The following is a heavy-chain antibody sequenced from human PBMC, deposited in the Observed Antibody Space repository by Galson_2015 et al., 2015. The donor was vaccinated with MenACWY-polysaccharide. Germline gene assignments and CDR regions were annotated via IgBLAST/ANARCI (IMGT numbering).Heavy chain of an antibody. J-gene: IGHJ5*02. CDR2: MNPNSGNT. CDR3: ARCIAACRRLAWFDP. CDR1: GYTFTSYD. D-gene: IGHD6-6*01. Sequence: SVKVSCKASGYTFTSYDINWVRQATGQGLEWMGWMNPNSGNTGYAQKFQGRVTMTRNTSISTAYMELSSLRSEDTAVYYCARCIAACRRLAWFDPWGQGTLVTVSS. V-gene: IGHV1-8*01.